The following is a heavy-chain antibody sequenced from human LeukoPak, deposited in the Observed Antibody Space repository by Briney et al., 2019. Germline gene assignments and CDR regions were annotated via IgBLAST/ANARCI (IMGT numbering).Heavy chain of an antibody. Sequence: ASVKVSCKASGYVFTTYYIHWVRQAPGQGLEWMGWINPNSGGTNYAQKFQGRVTMTRDTSISTAYMELSRLRSDDTAVYYCARGYYDFWSGYYSPPAYWGQGTLVTVSS. CDR2: INPNSGGT. CDR3: ARGYYDFWSGYYSPPAY. V-gene: IGHV1-2*02. CDR1: GYVFTTYY. D-gene: IGHD3-3*01. J-gene: IGHJ4*02.